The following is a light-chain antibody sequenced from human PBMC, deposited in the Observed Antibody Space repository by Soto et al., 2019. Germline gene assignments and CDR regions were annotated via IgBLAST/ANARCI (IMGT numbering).Light chain of an antibody. J-gene: IGLJ1*01. CDR1: SSDVGGYNY. Sequence: QSALTQPPSASGSPGQSVTISCTGTSSDVGGYNYVSWYQQHPGKAPKLIISEVSKRPSGVPDRSSGSKSGNTASLTISGLQAEDEADYYCSSHTLSRALQVFGTGTKVTVL. CDR3: SSHTLSRALQV. V-gene: IGLV2-8*01. CDR2: EVS.